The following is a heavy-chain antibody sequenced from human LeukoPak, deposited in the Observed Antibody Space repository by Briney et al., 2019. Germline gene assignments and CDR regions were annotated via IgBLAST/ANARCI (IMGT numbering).Heavy chain of an antibody. J-gene: IGHJ4*02. CDR2: IGTAGDI. D-gene: IGHD3-22*01. CDR1: GFTFSSYD. V-gene: IGHV3-13*01. CDR3: ARAGRYYYDSSGYYVEGFDY. Sequence: GGSLRLFCAASGFTFSSYDMHWVRQATGKGLEWVSDIGTAGDIYYPGSVKGRFTISRENAKNCLYLQMNSLRAGDTAVYYCARAGRYYYDSSGYYVEGFDYWGQGTLVTVSS.